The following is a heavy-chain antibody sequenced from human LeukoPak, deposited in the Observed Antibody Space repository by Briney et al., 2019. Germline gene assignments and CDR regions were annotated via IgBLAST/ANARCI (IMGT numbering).Heavy chain of an antibody. D-gene: IGHD2-2*01. CDR1: GFTFSSYA. CDR2: MSSNGGST. V-gene: IGHV3-64*01. Sequence: GGSLRLSCAASGFTFSSYAMHWVRQAPGKGLEYVSGMSSNGGSTSYANSVKGRFAISRDNSKNTLYLQMGSLRAEDMAVYYYARGAYCTSTSCHNYYFYYMDVWGKGTTVTVAS. CDR3: ARGAYCTSTSCHNYYFYYMDV. J-gene: IGHJ6*03.